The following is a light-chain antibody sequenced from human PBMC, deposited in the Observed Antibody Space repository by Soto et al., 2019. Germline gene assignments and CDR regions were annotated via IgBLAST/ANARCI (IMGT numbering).Light chain of an antibody. CDR3: QQYCSSTWT. CDR2: WAS. CDR1: QSVLYSSNNKNY. V-gene: IGKV4-1*01. J-gene: IGKJ1*01. Sequence: IVMTQSPDSLAVSLGERATINCKSSQSVLYSSNNKNYLAWYQQKPGQPPKLLIYWASTRESGVPDRFSGSGSGTDFTLTISSLQAEDVAVYYCQQYCSSTWTFGEGTKVDIK.